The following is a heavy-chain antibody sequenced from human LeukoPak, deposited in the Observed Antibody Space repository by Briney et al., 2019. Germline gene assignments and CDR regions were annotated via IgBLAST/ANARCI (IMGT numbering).Heavy chain of an antibody. Sequence: ASVKVSCKASGYTFTSYDINWVRQATGQGLEWMGWMNPNSGNTGYAQKFQGRVTMTRNTSISTAYMELSSLRSEDTAVYYCAREGFDVSLWFRELLRSNWFDPWGQGTLVTVSS. J-gene: IGHJ5*02. V-gene: IGHV1-8*01. CDR2: MNPNSGNT. CDR3: AREGFDVSLWFRELLRSNWFDP. D-gene: IGHD3-10*01. CDR1: GYTFTSYD.